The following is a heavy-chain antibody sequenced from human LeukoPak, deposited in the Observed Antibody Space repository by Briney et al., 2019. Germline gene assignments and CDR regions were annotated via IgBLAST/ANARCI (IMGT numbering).Heavy chain of an antibody. Sequence: SETLSLTCAVYGGSFSGYYWSWIRQPPGKGLEWIGEINHSGSTNYNPSLKSRVTISVDMSKNQFSLKLSSVTAADTAVYYCARSSGSTSFDYWGQGTLVTVSS. CDR2: INHSGST. V-gene: IGHV4-34*01. CDR1: GGSFSGYY. J-gene: IGHJ4*02. CDR3: ARSSGSTSFDY. D-gene: IGHD6-19*01.